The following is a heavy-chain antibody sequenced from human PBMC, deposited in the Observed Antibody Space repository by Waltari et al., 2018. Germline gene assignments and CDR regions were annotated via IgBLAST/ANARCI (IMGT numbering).Heavy chain of an antibody. CDR2: IYHSRTT. V-gene: IGHV4-4*02. D-gene: IGHD3-16*02. Sequence: QVQLQESGPGLVKPSGTLSLTCAVSGGSISSGDLWRWVRQPPGKGLEWVGDIYHSRTTNYNPSLESRVTISIDNPKNHFSLKLRSVTAADTAMYYCAREREGGIRGQYGLDVWGQGTTVTVSS. CDR1: GGSISSGDL. CDR3: AREREGGIRGQYGLDV. J-gene: IGHJ6*02.